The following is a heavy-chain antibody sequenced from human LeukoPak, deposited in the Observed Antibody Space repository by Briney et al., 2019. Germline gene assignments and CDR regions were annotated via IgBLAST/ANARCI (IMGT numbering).Heavy chain of an antibody. V-gene: IGHV3-66*01. D-gene: IGHD3-10*01. Sequence: GGSLRLSCAASGFAVSSNYMSWVRQAPGKGLEWVSVIYSGGSTYYADSVKGRFTISRDNSKNTLYPQMNRLRGEDKAVYYCARANGSGSSGATDYWGQGTLVTVSS. J-gene: IGHJ4*02. CDR2: IYSGGST. CDR1: GFAVSSNY. CDR3: ARANGSGSSGATDY.